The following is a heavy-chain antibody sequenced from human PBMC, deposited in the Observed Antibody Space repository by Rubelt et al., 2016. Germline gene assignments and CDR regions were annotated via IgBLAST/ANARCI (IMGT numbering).Heavy chain of an antibody. CDR2: IYPGDSDT. V-gene: IGHV5-51*01. J-gene: IGHJ4*02. Sequence: IYPGDSDTRYSPSFQGQVTISADKSISTAYLQWSSLKASDTAMYYCARRVTMVRGIDYWGQGTLVTVSS. CDR3: ARRVTMVRGIDY. D-gene: IGHD3-10*01.